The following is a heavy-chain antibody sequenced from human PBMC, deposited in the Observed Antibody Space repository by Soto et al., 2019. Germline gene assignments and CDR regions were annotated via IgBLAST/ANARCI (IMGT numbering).Heavy chain of an antibody. Sequence: SETLSLTCTVSGGSISSSSYYWGWIRQPPGKGLEWIGSIYYSGSTYYNPSLKSRVTMSVDTSKNQFSLKLSSVTAADTAVYYCARPYYDSREYYYYGMDVWGQGTTVTVSS. CDR1: GGSISSSSYY. CDR2: IYYSGST. D-gene: IGHD3-22*01. J-gene: IGHJ6*02. CDR3: ARPYYDSREYYYYGMDV. V-gene: IGHV4-39*01.